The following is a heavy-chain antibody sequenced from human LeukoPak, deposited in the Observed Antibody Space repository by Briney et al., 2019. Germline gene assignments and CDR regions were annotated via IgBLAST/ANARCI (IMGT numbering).Heavy chain of an antibody. CDR1: GGSISSGDYY. J-gene: IGHJ3*02. Sequence: PSETLSLTCTVSGGSISSGDYYWSWIRQPPGKGLEWIGYIYYSGSTYYNPSLKSRVTISVDTSKNQFSLKLSSVTAADTAVYYCARHFERITTFGVVISVDAFDIWGQGTMVTVSS. CDR3: ARHFERITTFGVVISVDAFDI. CDR2: IYYSGST. V-gene: IGHV4-30-4*01. D-gene: IGHD3-3*01.